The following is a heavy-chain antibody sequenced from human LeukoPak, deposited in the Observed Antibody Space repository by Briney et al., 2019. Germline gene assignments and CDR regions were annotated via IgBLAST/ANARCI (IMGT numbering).Heavy chain of an antibody. Sequence: GGSLRLSCAASGFTFSSYSMNWVRQAPGKGLEWVSSISSSSSYIYYADSVKGRFTISRDNAKNSLYLQMNSLRAEDTAVYYCARNDMELQAFDIWGQGTMVTVSS. D-gene: IGHD1-26*01. CDR1: GFTFSSYS. V-gene: IGHV3-21*01. CDR2: ISSSSSYI. CDR3: ARNDMELQAFDI. J-gene: IGHJ3*02.